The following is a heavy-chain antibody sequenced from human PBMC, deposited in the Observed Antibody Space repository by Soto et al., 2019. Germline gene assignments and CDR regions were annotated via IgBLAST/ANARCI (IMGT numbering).Heavy chain of an antibody. J-gene: IGHJ4*02. CDR3: ERGGIMADYYDSSGYYSHFDY. CDR2: INAGNGNT. V-gene: IGHV1-3*01. Sequence: QVQLVQSGAEVKKPGASVKVSCKASGYTFTSYAMHWVRQAPGQRLQWMGWINAGNGNTKYSQKFQGRVTITRDTYASTAYMELSSLRSEDKAVYYCERGGIMADYYDSSGYYSHFDYWGQGTLVTVSS. D-gene: IGHD3-22*01. CDR1: GYTFTSYA.